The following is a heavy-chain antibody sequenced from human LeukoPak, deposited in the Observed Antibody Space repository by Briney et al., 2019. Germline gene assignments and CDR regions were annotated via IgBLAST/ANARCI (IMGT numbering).Heavy chain of an antibody. CDR3: ARDWDVVGATGYFDY. D-gene: IGHD1-26*01. J-gene: IGHJ4*02. Sequence: PGGSLRLSCAASGFTFSSYAMHWVRQAPGKGLEWVAVISYDGSNKYYADSVKGRFTISRDNSKNTLYLQMNSLRAEDTAVYYCARDWDVVGATGYFDYWGQGTLVTVSS. CDR2: ISYDGSNK. V-gene: IGHV3-30-3*01. CDR1: GFTFSSYA.